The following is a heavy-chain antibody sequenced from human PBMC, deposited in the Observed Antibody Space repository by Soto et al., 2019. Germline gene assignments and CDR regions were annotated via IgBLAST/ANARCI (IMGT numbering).Heavy chain of an antibody. CDR2: ISGSGGST. J-gene: IGHJ4*02. CDR3: AKDPPAPRWLQWGGDY. V-gene: IGHV3-23*01. Sequence: EVQLLESGGGLVQPGGSLRLSCAASGFTFSSYAMSWVRQAPGKGLEWVSAISGSGGSTYYADSVKGRFTISRDNSKNTLYLQMNSLRAEDTAVYYCAKDPPAPRWLQWGGDYWGQGTLVTVSS. CDR1: GFTFSSYA. D-gene: IGHD5-12*01.